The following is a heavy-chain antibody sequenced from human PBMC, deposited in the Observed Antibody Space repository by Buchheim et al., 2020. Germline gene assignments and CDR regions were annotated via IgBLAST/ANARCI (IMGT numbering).Heavy chain of an antibody. Sequence: QVQLQQWGAGLLKPSETLSLTCAVYGGSFSGYYWSWIRQPPGKGLEWIGEINHSGSTNYNPSLKSRVTISVDTSKNQFSLKLSSVTAADTAVYYCARGPPTEYYDFWSGYSNDAFDIWGQGT. V-gene: IGHV4-34*01. D-gene: IGHD3-3*01. J-gene: IGHJ3*02. CDR3: ARGPPTEYYDFWSGYSNDAFDI. CDR2: INHSGST. CDR1: GGSFSGYY.